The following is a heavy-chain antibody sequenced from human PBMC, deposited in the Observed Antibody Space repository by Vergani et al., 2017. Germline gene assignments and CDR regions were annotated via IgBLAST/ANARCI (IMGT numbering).Heavy chain of an antibody. CDR3: ARIFKSMGATNYYYYDMDV. CDR1: GGSISSYY. CDR2: IYYSGST. D-gene: IGHD1-26*01. V-gene: IGHV4-59*01. J-gene: IGHJ6*03. Sequence: QVQLQESGPGLVKPSETLSLTCTVSGGSISSYYWSWIRQPPGKGLEWIGYIYYSGSTNYNPSLKSRVTISVDTSKNQFSLKLSSVTAADTAVYYCARIFKSMGATNYYYYDMDVWGKGTTVTVSS.